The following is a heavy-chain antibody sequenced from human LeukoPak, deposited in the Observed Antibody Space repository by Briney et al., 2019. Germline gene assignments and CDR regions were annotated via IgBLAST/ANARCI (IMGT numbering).Heavy chain of an antibody. D-gene: IGHD2-15*01. CDR3: ARDLGGYPFFMDV. CDR1: GGSLRSDRHN. J-gene: IGHJ6*03. CDR2: LDETGSP. V-gene: IGHV4-39*07. Sequence: PSETLSLTGSVSGGSLRSDRHNWAWVRQSADKGLEHIGSLDETGSPYYNPPLKSRVTISVDTSNKQFSLNLTSVTAADTAVYYCARDLGGYPFFMDVWGKGITVIVSS.